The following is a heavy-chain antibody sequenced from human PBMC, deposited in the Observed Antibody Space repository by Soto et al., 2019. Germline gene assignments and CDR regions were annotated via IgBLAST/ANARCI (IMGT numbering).Heavy chain of an antibody. CDR2: ISYDGSNK. Sequence: PGGSLRLSCAASGFTFSSYGMHWVRQAPGKGLEWVAVISYDGSNKYYADSVKGRFTISRDNSKNTLYLQMNSLRAEDTAVYYCAKGSQWMVIHWGQGTLVTVYS. D-gene: IGHD6-19*01. V-gene: IGHV3-30*18. CDR3: AKGSQWMVIH. J-gene: IGHJ4*02. CDR1: GFTFSSYG.